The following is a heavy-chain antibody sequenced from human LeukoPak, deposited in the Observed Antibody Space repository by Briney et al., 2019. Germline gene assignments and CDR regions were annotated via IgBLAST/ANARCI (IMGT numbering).Heavy chain of an antibody. CDR2: MNPNSGNT. CDR1: GYTFPSYD. Sequence: ASVKVSCKTSGYTFPSYDINWVRQATGQGLEWMGWMNPNSGNTGCTQKSQGRVTISRNTSITTAYMELSSLRSEDTGVYYCARGPKWTGSYYYFDYWGQGTLVTVSS. V-gene: IGHV1-8*01. J-gene: IGHJ4*02. D-gene: IGHD1-26*01. CDR3: ARGPKWTGSYYYFDY.